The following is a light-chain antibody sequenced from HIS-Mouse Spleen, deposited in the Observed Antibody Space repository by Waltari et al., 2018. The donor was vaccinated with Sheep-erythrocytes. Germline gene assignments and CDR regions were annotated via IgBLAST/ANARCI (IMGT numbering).Light chain of an antibody. J-gene: IGLJ3*02. CDR2: EGS. CDR3: CSYAGSSTPWV. CDR1: SRDVGSYNL. Sequence: QSALTQPASASGSPGPSITISCTGTSRDVGSYNLVSGYQQHPGNAPKLMIYEGSKRPSGVSTRFSGSKSGNTASLTISGLQAEDEADYYCCSYAGSSTPWVFGGGTKLTVL. V-gene: IGLV2-23*01.